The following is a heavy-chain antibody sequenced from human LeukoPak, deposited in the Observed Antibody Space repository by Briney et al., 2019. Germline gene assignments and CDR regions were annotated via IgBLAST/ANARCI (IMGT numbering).Heavy chain of an antibody. CDR1: GFTFSSYW. D-gene: IGHD3-22*01. J-gene: IGHJ4*02. Sequence: GGSLRLSCAASGFTFSSYWMHWVRQAPGKGLVWVSRINTDGSSTSYADSVKGRFTISRDNAKNTLYLQMNSLRAEGTAVYYCARGVEHYDSSGLVFYYFDYWGQGTLVTVSS. CDR2: INTDGSST. CDR3: ARGVEHYDSSGLVFYYFDY. V-gene: IGHV3-74*01.